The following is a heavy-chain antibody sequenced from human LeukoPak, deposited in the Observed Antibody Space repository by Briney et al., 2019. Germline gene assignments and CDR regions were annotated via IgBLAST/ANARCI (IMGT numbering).Heavy chain of an antibody. CDR2: IYSGGST. V-gene: IGHV3-66*02. CDR1: GFTVSSNY. CDR3: ARERGERITIFGVVTGGYYGMDV. D-gene: IGHD3-3*01. Sequence: GGSLRLSCAASGFTVSSNYMSWVRQAPGKGLEWVSVIYSGGSTYYADSVKGRLTSSRDNSKNTLYLQMNSLRAEDTAVYYCARERGERITIFGVVTGGYYGMDVWGQGTTVTVSS. J-gene: IGHJ6*02.